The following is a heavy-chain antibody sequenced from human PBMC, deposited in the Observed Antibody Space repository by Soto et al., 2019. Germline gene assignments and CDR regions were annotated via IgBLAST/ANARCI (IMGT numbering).Heavy chain of an antibody. Sequence: PSETLSLTCTVSGGSISSGDYYWGWIRQPPGKGLEWIGSIYYSGSTYYNLSLKSRVTISVDTSKNQFSLKLSSVTAADTAVYFCAKLPEYLSGDSCGMAYWGQGTWVPVSP. CDR2: IYYSGST. V-gene: IGHV4-39*01. D-gene: IGHD2-15*01. CDR1: GGSISSGDYY. J-gene: IGHJ4*02. CDR3: AKLPEYLSGDSCGMAY.